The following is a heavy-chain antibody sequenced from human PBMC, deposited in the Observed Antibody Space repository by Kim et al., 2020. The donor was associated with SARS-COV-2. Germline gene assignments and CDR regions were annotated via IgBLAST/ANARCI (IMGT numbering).Heavy chain of an antibody. J-gene: IGHJ6*02. Sequence: GGSLRLSCAASGFAFDVFAMHWVRQAPGKGLEWVAVTSYDETRRYYADSVEGRSTISRDDSTNTPFLQMTPVRLEDTAASYLARPPDAGMNVWAPGTTV. CDR1: GFAFDVFA. V-gene: IGHV3-30-3*01. CDR3: ARPPDAGMNV. CDR2: TSYDETRR.